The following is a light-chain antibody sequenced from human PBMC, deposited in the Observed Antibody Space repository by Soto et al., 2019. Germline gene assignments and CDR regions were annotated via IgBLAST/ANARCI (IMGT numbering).Light chain of an antibody. Sequence: EVVLSQSPVTLCLSPGERATLYCRASQSISNYLGWYQQKPGQAPRLLIYDASNRATGIPARFSGSGSGTDFTLTISSLEPEDFAVYYCQQRSTWPLTFGGGTKVEIK. CDR2: DAS. V-gene: IGKV3-11*01. CDR3: QQRSTWPLT. J-gene: IGKJ4*01. CDR1: QSISNY.